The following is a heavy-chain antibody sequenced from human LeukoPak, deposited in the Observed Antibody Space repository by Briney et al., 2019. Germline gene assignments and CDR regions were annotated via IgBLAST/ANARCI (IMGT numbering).Heavy chain of an antibody. D-gene: IGHD6-13*01. CDR3: AGDSVAGIAAAGSNWFDP. J-gene: IGHJ5*02. CDR2: ISSSSSYT. Sequence: PGGSLRLSCATSGFIFSTYEINWVRQAPGKGLEWVSYISSSSSYTNYADSVKGRFTISRDNAKNSLYLQMNSLRAEDTAVYYCAGDSVAGIAAAGSNWFDPWGQGTLVTVSS. CDR1: GFIFSTYE. V-gene: IGHV3-11*05.